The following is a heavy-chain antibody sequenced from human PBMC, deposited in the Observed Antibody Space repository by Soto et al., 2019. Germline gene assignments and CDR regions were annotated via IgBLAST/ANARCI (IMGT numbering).Heavy chain of an antibody. D-gene: IGHD6-19*01. Sequence: PGGSLRLSCAASGFTFSSYAMSWVRQAPGKGLEWVSAISGSGGSTYYADSVKGRFTISRDNSKNTLYLQMNSLRAEDTAVYYCAKDVRTQWLVSYNWFDPWGQGTLVTVSS. CDR1: GFTFSSYA. CDR3: AKDVRTQWLVSYNWFDP. CDR2: ISGSGGST. J-gene: IGHJ5*02. V-gene: IGHV3-23*01.